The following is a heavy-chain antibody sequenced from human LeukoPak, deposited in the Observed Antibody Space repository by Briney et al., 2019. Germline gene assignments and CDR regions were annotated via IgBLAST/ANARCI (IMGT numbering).Heavy chain of an antibody. D-gene: IGHD6-6*01. V-gene: IGHV1-69*05. CDR3: ARAQYSGSSEFLY. J-gene: IGHJ4*02. CDR2: IIPIFGTA. CDR1: GGTFSSYA. Sequence: SVKVSCKASGGTFSSYAISWVRQAPGQGLEWMGGIIPIFGTANYEQKFQGRVTITTDESTSTAYMELSSLRSEDTAVYYCARAQYSGSSEFLYWGQGTLVTVSS.